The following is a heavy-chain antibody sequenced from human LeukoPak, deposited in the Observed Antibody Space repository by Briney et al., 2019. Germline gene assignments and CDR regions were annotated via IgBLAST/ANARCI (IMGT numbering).Heavy chain of an antibody. CDR1: GYTFTSYG. V-gene: IGHV1-18*01. CDR3: ARVPNPSYCSSTSCYYEYSYYYYMDV. D-gene: IGHD2-2*01. CDR2: ISAYNGNT. J-gene: IGHJ6*03. Sequence: ASVKVSCKASGYTFTSYGISWVRQAPGQGLEWMGWISAYNGNTNYAQKLQGRVTMTTDTSTSTAYMELRSLRSDDTAVYYCARVPNPSYCSSTSCYYEYSYYYYMDVWGKGTTVTASS.